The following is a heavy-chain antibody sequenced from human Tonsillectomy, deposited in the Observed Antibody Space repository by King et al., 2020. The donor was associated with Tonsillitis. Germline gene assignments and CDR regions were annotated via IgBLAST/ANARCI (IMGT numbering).Heavy chain of an antibody. CDR2: ISWEGRTT. V-gene: IGHV3-43*01. CDR1: GFTFDDYT. J-gene: IGHJ6*02. D-gene: IGHD2-2*01. CDR3: AKDARKHQVPSSYYYAMDV. Sequence: VQLVESGGVVIQPGGSLRLSCAASGFTFDDYTMHWVRQAPGKGLEWVSLISWEGRTTYYADSVKGRFTISRDDSKNSLYLQMNSLRTEDTALYYCAKDARKHQVPSSYYYAMDVWGLGTTVTVSS.